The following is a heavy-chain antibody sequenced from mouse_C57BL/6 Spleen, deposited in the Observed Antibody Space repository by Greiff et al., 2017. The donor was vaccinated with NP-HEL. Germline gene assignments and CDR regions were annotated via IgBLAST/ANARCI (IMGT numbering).Heavy chain of an antibody. Sequence: EVKVVESGGGLVKPGGSLKLSCAASGFTFSSYAMSWVRQTPEKRLEWVATISDGGSYTYYPDNIKGRFTISRDNAKNNLYLQMSHLKSEDTAMYYCAIGYYFDYWGQGTTLTVSS. CDR1: GFTFSSYA. CDR2: ISDGGSYT. V-gene: IGHV5-4*03. CDR3: AIGYYFDY. J-gene: IGHJ2*01.